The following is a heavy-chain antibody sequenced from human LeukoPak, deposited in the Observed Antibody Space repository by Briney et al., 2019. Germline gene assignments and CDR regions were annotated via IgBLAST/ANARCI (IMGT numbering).Heavy chain of an antibody. D-gene: IGHD6-19*01. Sequence: SSETLSLTCAVYGWSFSGYYWSWIRQPPGKGLEWIGEINHSGSTNYNPSLKSRVTISVDTSKNQFSLKMSSVTAADTAVYYCARAGHGIAVYYFDYWGQGTLVTVSS. CDR1: GWSFSGYY. J-gene: IGHJ4*02. V-gene: IGHV4-34*01. CDR2: INHSGST. CDR3: ARAGHGIAVYYFDY.